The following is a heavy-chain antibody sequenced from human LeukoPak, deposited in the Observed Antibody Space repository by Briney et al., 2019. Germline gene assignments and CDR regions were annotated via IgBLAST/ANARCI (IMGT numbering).Heavy chain of an antibody. CDR3: ARDLGVLRAFDI. CDR1: GGSISSSSYY. J-gene: IGHJ3*02. CDR2: IYYSGST. D-gene: IGHD3-9*01. Sequence: SETLSLTCTVSGGSISSSSYYWGWICQPPGKGLEWIGSIYYSGSTYYNPSLKSRVTISVDTSKNQFSLKLSSVTAADTAVYYCARDLGVLRAFDIWGQGTMVTVSS. V-gene: IGHV4-39*07.